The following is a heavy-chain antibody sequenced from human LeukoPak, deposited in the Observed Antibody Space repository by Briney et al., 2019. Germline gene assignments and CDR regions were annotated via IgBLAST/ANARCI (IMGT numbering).Heavy chain of an antibody. CDR3: ARMAAVAPDYYFDY. CDR1: GGSISSGGYY. J-gene: IGHJ4*02. D-gene: IGHD6-19*01. CDR2: IYYSGST. V-gene: IGHV4-31*03. Sequence: SETLSLTCTVSGGSISSGGYYWSWIRQHPGKGLEWIRYIYYSGSTYYNPSLKSRVTISVDTSKNQFSLKLSSVTAADTAVYYCARMAAVAPDYYFDYWGQGTLVTVSS.